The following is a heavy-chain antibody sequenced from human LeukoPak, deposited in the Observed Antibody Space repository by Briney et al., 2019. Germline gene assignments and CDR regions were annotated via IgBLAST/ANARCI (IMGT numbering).Heavy chain of an antibody. Sequence: PGGSLRLSCAASGFTVSSNYMSWVRQAPGKGLEWVSVIYSGGSTYYADSVQGRFTISRENSKNTLYLQMNSLRAEDTAVYYCAKGSASARPYYFDSWGQGTLITVSS. CDR3: AKGSASARPYYFDS. D-gene: IGHD2-15*01. V-gene: IGHV3-53*01. CDR2: IYSGGST. CDR1: GFTVSSNY. J-gene: IGHJ4*02.